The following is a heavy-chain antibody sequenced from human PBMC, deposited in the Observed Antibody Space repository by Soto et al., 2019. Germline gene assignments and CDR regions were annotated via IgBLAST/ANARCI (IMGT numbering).Heavy chain of an antibody. D-gene: IGHD2-2*01. CDR1: GGSISSGGYY. V-gene: IGHV4-31*03. CDR3: ARVSFLGYSSSTSCEYYFDY. Sequence: QVQLQESGPGLVKPSQTLSLTCTVSGGSISSGGYYWSWIRQHPGKGLEWIGYIYYSGSTYYNPSLKSRVTISVVTSKNQFSLTLSSVTAADTAVYYCARVSFLGYSSSTSCEYYFDYWGQGTLVTVSS. CDR2: IYYSGST. J-gene: IGHJ4*02.